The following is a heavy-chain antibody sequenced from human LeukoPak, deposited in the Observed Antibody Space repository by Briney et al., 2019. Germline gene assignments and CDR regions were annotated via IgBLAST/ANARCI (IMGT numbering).Heavy chain of an antibody. CDR1: GYTFTSYG. Sequence: ASVKAFCKASGYTFTSYGICWVRQAPGQRLEWMGGISAYNGNTNYAQKLQGRVTMTTDTSTSTAYMELRSLRSDDTAVYYCARAVSYGWEDYYYMDVWGKRTTVTVSS. D-gene: IGHD5-18*01. CDR2: ISAYNGNT. V-gene: IGHV1-18*01. CDR3: ARAVSYGWEDYYYMDV. J-gene: IGHJ6*03.